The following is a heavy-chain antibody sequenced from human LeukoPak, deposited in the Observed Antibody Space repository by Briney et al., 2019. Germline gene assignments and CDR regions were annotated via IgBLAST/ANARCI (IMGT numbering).Heavy chain of an antibody. D-gene: IGHD4/OR15-4a*01. Sequence: PSETLSLTCTVSGGSISSYYWSWIRQPPGKGLEWIGYIHYSGNTNYNPSLKSRVTISVDTSKKQFSLKLSSVTAADTAVYYCARDERTMGYFDYWGQGTLVTVSS. V-gene: IGHV4-59*01. CDR2: IHYSGNT. J-gene: IGHJ4*02. CDR1: GGSISSYY. CDR3: ARDERTMGYFDY.